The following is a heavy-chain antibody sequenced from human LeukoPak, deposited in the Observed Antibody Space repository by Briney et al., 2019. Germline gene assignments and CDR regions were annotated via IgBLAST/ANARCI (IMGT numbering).Heavy chain of an antibody. Sequence: GGSLRLSCAASGFTFSNYAMHWVRQAPGKGLEWVAVISYDGSNKYYADSVKGRFTISRDNSKNTLYLQMNSLRAEDTAVYYCARDQGVVVPAAVFDYWGQGTLVTVSS. CDR2: ISYDGSNK. J-gene: IGHJ4*02. V-gene: IGHV3-30-3*01. CDR3: ARDQGVVVPAAVFDY. CDR1: GFTFSNYA. D-gene: IGHD2-2*01.